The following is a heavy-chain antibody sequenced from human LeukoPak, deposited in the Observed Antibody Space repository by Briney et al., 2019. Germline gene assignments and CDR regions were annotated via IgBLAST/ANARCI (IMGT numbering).Heavy chain of an antibody. J-gene: IGHJ4*02. Sequence: GGSLRLSCAASGFTFSSYWMTWVRQAPGKGLEWVANIKEDGGEKYYVDSVKGRFTVSRDNAKNSLYLQMNSLRAEDTAVYYCAKDHYDSSGYHFDYWGQGTLVTVSS. CDR2: IKEDGGEK. CDR1: GFTFSSYW. V-gene: IGHV3-7*03. D-gene: IGHD3-22*01. CDR3: AKDHYDSSGYHFDY.